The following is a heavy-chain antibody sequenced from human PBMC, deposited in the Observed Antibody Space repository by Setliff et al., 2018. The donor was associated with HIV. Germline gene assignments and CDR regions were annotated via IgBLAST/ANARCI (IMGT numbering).Heavy chain of an antibody. CDR1: GDSVSTRNSF. V-gene: IGHV4-39*01. J-gene: IGHJ5*02. D-gene: IGHD2-15*01. Sequence: ETLSLTCAVSGDSVSTRNSFWGWIRQPPEKGLEWMWSFSYNGGRRYTPSLKSRVTISADMSKNQFSLNLNSVTAADTAVYYCVKHVDSDFSGDPDWFYPWVQGIPVTVSS. CDR2: FSYNGGR. CDR3: VKHVDSDFSGDPDWFYP.